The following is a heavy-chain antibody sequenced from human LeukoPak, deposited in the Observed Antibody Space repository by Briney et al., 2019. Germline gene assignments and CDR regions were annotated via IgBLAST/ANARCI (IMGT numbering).Heavy chain of an antibody. CDR3: ARFFMIVVAFDY. V-gene: IGHV3-30-3*01. D-gene: IGHD3-22*01. J-gene: IGHJ4*02. Sequence: PGGSLRLSCAASGFTFSSYAMHWVRQAPGKGLEWVAVISYDGSNKYYADSVKGRFTFSRDNSKNTLYLQMNSLRAEDTAVYYCARFFMIVVAFDYWGQGTLVIVSS. CDR1: GFTFSSYA. CDR2: ISYDGSNK.